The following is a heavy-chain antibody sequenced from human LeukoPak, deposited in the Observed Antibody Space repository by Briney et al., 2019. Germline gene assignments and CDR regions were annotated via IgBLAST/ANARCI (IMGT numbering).Heavy chain of an antibody. CDR1: GYTFTGYD. V-gene: IGHV1-8*01. Sequence: ASVKVSCKASGYTFTGYDINWVRQSTGQGLEWLGWMNPNSGNTGYAQKFQGRVTMTRNTSISTAYMELSNLRSEDTAVYYCARVAGNCGGDCYRLLYWGQGTLVTVSS. CDR2: MNPNSGNT. CDR3: ARVAGNCGGDCYRLLY. D-gene: IGHD2-21*01. J-gene: IGHJ4*02.